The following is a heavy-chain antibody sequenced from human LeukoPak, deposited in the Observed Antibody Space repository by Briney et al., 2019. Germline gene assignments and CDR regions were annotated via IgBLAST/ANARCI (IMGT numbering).Heavy chain of an antibody. V-gene: IGHV3-30*02. Sequence: PGXXLXLSCAASGFTFSSYGMHWVRQAPGKGLEWVAFIRYDGSNKYYADSVKGRFTISRDNSKNTLYLQMNSLRAEDTAVYYCATRVGYYFDYWGQGTLVTVSS. CDR1: GFTFSSYG. CDR2: IRYDGSNK. D-gene: IGHD2-2*01. CDR3: ATRVGYYFDY. J-gene: IGHJ4*02.